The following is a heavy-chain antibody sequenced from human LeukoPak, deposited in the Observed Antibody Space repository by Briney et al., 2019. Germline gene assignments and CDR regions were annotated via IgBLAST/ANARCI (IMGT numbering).Heavy chain of an antibody. CDR2: IKQDESEK. J-gene: IGHJ4*02. Sequence: PRGSLRLSCAASGFTFSDYWMSWVRQAPGKGLEWVANIKQDESEKYYVDPVKGRFTISRDNAKNTLYVQINSLRAEDTAVYYCATSPRGGYEPFYFDYWGQGTLVTVSS. CDR1: GFTFSDYW. CDR3: ATSPRGGYEPFYFDY. V-gene: IGHV3-7*01. D-gene: IGHD5-12*01.